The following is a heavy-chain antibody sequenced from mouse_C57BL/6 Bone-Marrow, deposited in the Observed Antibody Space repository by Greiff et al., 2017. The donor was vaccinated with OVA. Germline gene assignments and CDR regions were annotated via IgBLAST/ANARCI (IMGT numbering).Heavy chain of an antibody. CDR3: AKLNWDWYFDV. CDR2: ISDGGSYT. CDR1: GFTFSSYA. D-gene: IGHD4-1*01. V-gene: IGHV5-4*01. Sequence: EVHLVESGGGLVKPGGSLQLSCPASGFTFSSYALSWFRQTPEKWLEWVATISDGGSYTYYPDNVKGRFNNTRDNDKNNLYQQMSHLKSEDTAMYYGAKLNWDWYFDVWGTGTTVTVAS. J-gene: IGHJ1*03.